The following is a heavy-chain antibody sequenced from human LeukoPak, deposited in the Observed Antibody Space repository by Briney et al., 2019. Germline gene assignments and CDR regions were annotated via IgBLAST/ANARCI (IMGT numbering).Heavy chain of an antibody. CDR2: IKSKTDGGTT. CDR3: TTERLLRYFDY. D-gene: IGHD3-9*01. V-gene: IGHV3-15*01. Sequence: PGGSLRLSCAASGFTFSNAWMSWVRQAPGKGLEWVGRIKSKTDGGTTDYAAPVKGRFTISRDDSTNTLYLQMNSLKTEDTAVYYCTTERLLRYFDYWGQGTLVTVSS. CDR1: GFTFSNAW. J-gene: IGHJ4*02.